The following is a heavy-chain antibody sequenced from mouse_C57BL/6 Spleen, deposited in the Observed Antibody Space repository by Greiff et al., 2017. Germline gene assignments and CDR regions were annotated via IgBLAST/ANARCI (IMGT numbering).Heavy chain of an antibody. CDR2: ISDGGSYT. CDR3: ARGRGVYYGSSYYWYFDV. D-gene: IGHD1-1*01. V-gene: IGHV5-4*03. CDR1: GFTFSSYA. J-gene: IGHJ1*03. Sequence: EVKLMESGGGLVKPGGSLKLSCAASGFTFSSYAMSWVRQTPEKRLEWVATISDGGSYTYYPDNVKGRFTISRDNTKNNLYLQMSHLKSEDTAMYYCARGRGVYYGSSYYWYFDVWGTGTTVTVSS.